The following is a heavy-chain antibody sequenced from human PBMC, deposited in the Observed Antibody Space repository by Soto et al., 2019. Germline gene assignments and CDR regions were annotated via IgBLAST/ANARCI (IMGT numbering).Heavy chain of an antibody. J-gene: IGHJ4*02. CDR3: AKGLRYSPLVVGHNLDY. V-gene: IGHV3-23*01. D-gene: IGHD3-9*01. CDR1: GFTFSNYA. CDR2: ISGNSGRT. Sequence: EVQLLESGGGLVQPGGSLRLSCAASGFTFSNYAMTWVRQAPGKGLEWVATISGNSGRTSYADSVKGRFTISRDNSKNTLYLQMTSLRADDTAVYYCAKGLRYSPLVVGHNLDYWGQGTLVTVSS.